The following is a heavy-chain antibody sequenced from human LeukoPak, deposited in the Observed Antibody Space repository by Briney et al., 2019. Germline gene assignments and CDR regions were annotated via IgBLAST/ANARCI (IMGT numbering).Heavy chain of an antibody. CDR1: GGSFSGYY. CDR2: INHSGST. Sequence: SETLSLTCAVYGGSFSGYYWSWIRQPPGKGLEWIGEINHSGSTNYNPSLKSRVTISVDPSKNQFSLKLSSVTAADTAVYYCARHPRSDYGDYVPHYNFDYWGQGTLVTVSS. D-gene: IGHD4-17*01. CDR3: ARHPRSDYGDYVPHYNFDY. V-gene: IGHV4-34*01. J-gene: IGHJ4*02.